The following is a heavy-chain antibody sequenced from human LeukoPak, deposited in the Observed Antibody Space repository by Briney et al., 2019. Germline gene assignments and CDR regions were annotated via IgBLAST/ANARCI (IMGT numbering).Heavy chain of an antibody. CDR1: GASINNYY. V-gene: IGHV4-4*07. D-gene: IGHD2-15*01. J-gene: IGHJ6*02. Sequence: SETLSLTCTVSGASINNYYWTWIRQPAGKGLEWIGRVSPSGTTKYNPSLESRVTMSIETSKNQFSVNLLSVTAADTADYYCARDGCGGARCFQRGLWDVWGQGITVTVSS. CDR3: ARDGCGGARCFQRGLWDV. CDR2: VSPSGTT.